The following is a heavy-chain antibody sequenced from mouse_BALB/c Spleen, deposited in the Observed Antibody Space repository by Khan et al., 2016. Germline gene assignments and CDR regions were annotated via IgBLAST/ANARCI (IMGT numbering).Heavy chain of an antibody. V-gene: IGHV3-2*02. D-gene: IGHD1-2*01. J-gene: IGHJ1*01. CDR1: GYSITSDYA. CDR2: IRYSGST. CDR3: TRSPTATRYFDD. Sequence: EVQLQESGPGLVKPSQSLSLTCTVTGYSITSDYAWNWIRQFPGNKLEWMGYIRYSGSTTYNPSLKSRISITRDTSKNQFFLQLYYVTTEAPATYDCTRSPTATRYFDDWGAGTTVTVAS.